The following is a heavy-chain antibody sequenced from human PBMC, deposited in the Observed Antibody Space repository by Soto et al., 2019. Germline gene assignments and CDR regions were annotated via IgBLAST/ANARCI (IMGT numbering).Heavy chain of an antibody. CDR3: ARAGGYSSSWYRFDY. J-gene: IGHJ4*02. CDR1: GFTLSSYA. V-gene: IGHV3-30-3*01. Sequence: GGSLSLSWAASGFTLSSYAMHGVRQAPGKGLGWVAVISYDGSNKYYADSVKGRFTISRDNSKNTLYLQMNSLRAEDTAVYYCARAGGYSSSWYRFDYWGQGTLVTVSS. CDR2: ISYDGSNK. D-gene: IGHD6-13*01.